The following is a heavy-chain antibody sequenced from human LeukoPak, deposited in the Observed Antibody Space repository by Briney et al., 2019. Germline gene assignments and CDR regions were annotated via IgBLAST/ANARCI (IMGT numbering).Heavy chain of an antibody. CDR3: ANVYYDSSGPPDY. Sequence: SVKVSCKASGGTFSSYAISWVRQAPGQGLEWMGGIIPIFGTANYAQKFQGRVTITTDESTSTAYMELSSLRSEDTAVYYCANVYYDSSGPPDYWGQGTLVTVSS. D-gene: IGHD3-22*01. V-gene: IGHV1-69*05. CDR2: IIPIFGTA. CDR1: GGTFSSYA. J-gene: IGHJ4*02.